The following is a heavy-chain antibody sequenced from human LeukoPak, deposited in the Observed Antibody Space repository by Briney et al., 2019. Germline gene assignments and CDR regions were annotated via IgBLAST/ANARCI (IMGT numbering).Heavy chain of an antibody. CDR3: AKDKVKLRRKGGYFDY. Sequence: GGSLRLSCAASGFTFDDYTMHWVRQAPGRGLEWVSLISWDGGSTYYADSVKGRFTISRDNSKNSLYLQMNSLRTEDTALYYCAKDKVKLRRKGGYFDYWGQGTLVTVSS. CDR2: ISWDGGST. D-gene: IGHD4-17*01. CDR1: GFTFDDYT. V-gene: IGHV3-43*01. J-gene: IGHJ4*02.